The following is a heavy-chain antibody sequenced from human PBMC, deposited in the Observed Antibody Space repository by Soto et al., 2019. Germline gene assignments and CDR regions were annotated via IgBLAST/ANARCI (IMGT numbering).Heavy chain of an antibody. Sequence: QVQLVQSGAEVKKPGSSVKVSCKASGGTFSSYTISWVRQAPGQGLECMGRIIPILGIANYAQKFQGRVTITADKSTSTAYMELSRLRSEDTAVYYCARLFPTRNRTYNWFDPWGQGTLVTVSS. D-gene: IGHD2-21*01. J-gene: IGHJ5*02. CDR3: ARLFPTRNRTYNWFDP. CDR2: IIPILGIA. V-gene: IGHV1-69*02. CDR1: GGTFSSYT.